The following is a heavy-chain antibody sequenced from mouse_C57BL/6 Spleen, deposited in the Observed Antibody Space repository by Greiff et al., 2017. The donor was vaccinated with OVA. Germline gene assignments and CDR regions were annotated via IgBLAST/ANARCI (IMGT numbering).Heavy chain of an antibody. CDR1: GYSFTGYY. Sequence: EVQLQQSGPELVKPGASVKISCKASGYSFTGYYMNWVKQSPEKSLEWIGEINPSTGGTTYNQKFKAKATLTVDKSSSTAYMQLKSLTSEDSAVYYCARRTGPLDYWGQGTTLTVSS. CDR2: INPSTGGT. CDR3: ARRTGPLDY. V-gene: IGHV1-42*01. D-gene: IGHD4-1*01. J-gene: IGHJ2*01.